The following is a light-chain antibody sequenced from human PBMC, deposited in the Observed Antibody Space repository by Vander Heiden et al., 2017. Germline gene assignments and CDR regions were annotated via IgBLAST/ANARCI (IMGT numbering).Light chain of an antibody. V-gene: IGLV1-44*01. CDR3: AAWDDSLNGVV. J-gene: IGLJ2*01. CDR1: RFNIGSNT. Sequence: QSVLTQPPSASGTPGQRVTIPCSGGRFNIGSNTVNWYRQLPGTAPKLLIYSNNQRPSGVPDRFSGSKSGTSASLAISGLQSEDEADYYCAAWDDSLNGVVFGGGTKLTVL. CDR2: SNN.